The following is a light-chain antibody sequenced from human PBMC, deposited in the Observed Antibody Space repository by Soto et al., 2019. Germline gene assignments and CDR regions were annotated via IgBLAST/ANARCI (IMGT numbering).Light chain of an antibody. CDR1: SSDVGGYNY. V-gene: IGLV2-14*01. CDR3: SSYTSSSTLVV. CDR2: DVS. Sequence: QSALTQPASVSGSPGQSITISCTGTSSDVGGYNYVSWYQQHPGKAPKLMIYDVSNRPSGVSNRFSGSKSGNTASLTISGLQDEDEDYYYCSSYTSSSTLVVFGGGTKLTVL. J-gene: IGLJ2*01.